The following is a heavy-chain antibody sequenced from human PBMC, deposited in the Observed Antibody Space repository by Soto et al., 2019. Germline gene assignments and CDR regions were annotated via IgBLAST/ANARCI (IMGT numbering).Heavy chain of an antibody. D-gene: IGHD1-7*01. V-gene: IGHV3-33*01. CDR1: GFTFSSYG. CDR3: AREDGTMYYFDY. Sequence: QVQLVESGGGVVQPGRSLRLSCAASGFTFSSYGMHWVRQAPGKGLELVAVLWYDGSNKYYADSVKGRFTISRDNSKNTLYLQMNSLRAEDTAVYYCAREDGTMYYFDYWGQGTLVTVSS. J-gene: IGHJ4*02. CDR2: LWYDGSNK.